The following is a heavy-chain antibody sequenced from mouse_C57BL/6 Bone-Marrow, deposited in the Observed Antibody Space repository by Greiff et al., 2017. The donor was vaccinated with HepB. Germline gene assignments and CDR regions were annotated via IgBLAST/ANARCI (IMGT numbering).Heavy chain of an antibody. V-gene: IGHV1-80*01. Sequence: QVQLQQSGAELVKPGASVKISCKASGYAFSSYWMNWVKQRPGKGLEWIGQIYPGDGDTNYNGKFKGKATLTADKSSSTAYMQLSSLTSEDSAVYVCARVGYYYGSSYVEWYFDVWGTGTTVTVSS. CDR3: ARVGYYYGSSYVEWYFDV. CDR1: GYAFSSYW. D-gene: IGHD1-1*01. J-gene: IGHJ1*03. CDR2: IYPGDGDT.